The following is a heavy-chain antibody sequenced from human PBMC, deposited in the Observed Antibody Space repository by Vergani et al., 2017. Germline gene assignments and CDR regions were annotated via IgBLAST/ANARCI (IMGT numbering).Heavy chain of an antibody. CDR3: AKDRVVVEVTTFDY. D-gene: IGHD3-22*01. J-gene: IGHJ4*02. CDR1: GFTFTSYA. Sequence: EVLLLESGGGLVQPGGSLRLSCAASGFTFTSYAMSWVRQAPGKGLEWVSAISGSGSSTYYADSVKGRFTISTDNSKNTLYLQMNSLRAEDTATYYCAKDRVVVEVTTFDYWGQGTLVTVSS. CDR2: ISGSGSST. V-gene: IGHV3-23*01.